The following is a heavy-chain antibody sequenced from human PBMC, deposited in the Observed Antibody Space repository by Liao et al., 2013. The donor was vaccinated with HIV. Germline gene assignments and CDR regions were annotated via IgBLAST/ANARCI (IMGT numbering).Heavy chain of an antibody. J-gene: IGHJ5*02. CDR3: AREEATSHYNYFDP. V-gene: IGHV4-4*07. CDR1: GGSISSYY. Sequence: QVQMRESGPGLVKPSETLSLTCTVSGGSISSYYWSWIRQPAGKGLEWIGRIYTSGSTNYNPSLKSRVTLSIDTSKNQFSLKLTSVTAADTAVYYCAREEATSHYNYFDPWGQGILVTVSS. CDR2: IYTSGST. D-gene: IGHD1-26*01.